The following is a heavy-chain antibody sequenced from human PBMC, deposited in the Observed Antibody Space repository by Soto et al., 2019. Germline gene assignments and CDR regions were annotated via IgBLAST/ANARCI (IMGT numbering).Heavy chain of an antibody. Sequence: EVQLLESGGGLVQPGGSLRLSCAASGFTFSSYAMSWVRQAPGKGLEWVSAISGSGGSTYYADSVKGRFTISRDNSKNTLYLQMNSLRAEDTAVYYCAKDRRGYSYGYPESFDYWGQGTLVTVSS. V-gene: IGHV3-23*01. CDR2: ISGSGGST. D-gene: IGHD5-18*01. CDR3: AKDRRGYSYGYPESFDY. J-gene: IGHJ4*02. CDR1: GFTFSSYA.